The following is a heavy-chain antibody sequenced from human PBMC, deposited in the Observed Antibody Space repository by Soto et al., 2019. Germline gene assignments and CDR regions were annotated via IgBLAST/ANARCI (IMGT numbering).Heavy chain of an antibody. Sequence: ASVKVSCKASGYTFTSYGISWVRQAPGQGLEWMGWISAYNGNTNYAQKLQGRVTMTTDTSTSTAYMELRSLRSDDTAVYYCARGALVPYSSSWLVDYWGQGTRVTVAS. V-gene: IGHV1-18*01. J-gene: IGHJ4*02. CDR2: ISAYNGNT. CDR3: ARGALVPYSSSWLVDY. CDR1: GYTFTSYG. D-gene: IGHD6-13*01.